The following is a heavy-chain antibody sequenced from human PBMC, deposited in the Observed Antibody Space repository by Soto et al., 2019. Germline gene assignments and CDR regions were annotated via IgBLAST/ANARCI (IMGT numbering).Heavy chain of an antibody. Sequence: GESLKISCKGSGYSFTSYWISWVRQMPGKGLEWMGRIDPSDSYTNYSPSFQGHVTISADKSISTAYLQWSSLKASDTAMYYCARGNYGILTGYYNDYWGQGTLVTVSS. CDR1: GYSFTSYW. CDR2: IDPSDSYT. D-gene: IGHD3-9*01. CDR3: ARGNYGILTGYYNDY. J-gene: IGHJ4*02. V-gene: IGHV5-10-1*01.